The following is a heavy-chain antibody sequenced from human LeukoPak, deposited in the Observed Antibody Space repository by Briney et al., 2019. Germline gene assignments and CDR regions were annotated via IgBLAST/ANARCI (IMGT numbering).Heavy chain of an antibody. J-gene: IGHJ4*02. CDR2: IYSNGST. D-gene: IGHD3-22*01. CDR1: GVSVNGPTFF. CDR3: ARGTWDSSGYFRREY. Sequence: SETLSLTCTVSGVSVNGPTFFWSWIRQPVGKGLEWIGRIYSNGSTNYIPSLRSRVTISVDTSKSQFSLKLSSVTAADTAVYYCARGTWDSSGYFRREYWGQGTLVTVSS. V-gene: IGHV4-61*02.